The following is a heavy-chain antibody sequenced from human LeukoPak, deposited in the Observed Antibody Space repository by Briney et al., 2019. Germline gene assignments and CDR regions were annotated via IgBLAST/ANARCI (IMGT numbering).Heavy chain of an antibody. D-gene: IGHD3-3*01. CDR1: GFTFSSYE. V-gene: IGHV3-21*01. CDR3: ARDPNLRFLEWLFDY. J-gene: IGHJ4*02. CDR2: ISSSSSYI. Sequence: GGSLRLSCSASGFTFSSYEMNWVRQAPGKGLEWVSSISSSSSYIYYADSVKGRFTISRDNAKNSLYLQMNSLRAEDTAVYYCARDPNLRFLEWLFDYWGQGTLVTVSS.